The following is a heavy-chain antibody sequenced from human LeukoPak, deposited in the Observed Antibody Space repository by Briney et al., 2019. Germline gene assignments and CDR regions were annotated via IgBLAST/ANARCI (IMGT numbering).Heavy chain of an antibody. CDR1: SGSISTSNYY. V-gene: IGHV4-39*07. D-gene: IGHD2-8*01. CDR2: IFYSGST. J-gene: IGHJ4*02. Sequence: SETLSLTCTVSSGSISTSNYYWGWVRQPPGKALEWIGNIFYSGSTYYSPSLKSRVTISLDTSRNQFSLKLSSVTAADTAVYYCARVLTPQWWQNNGYFDYWGQGTLVTVSS. CDR3: ARVLTPQWWQNNGYFDY.